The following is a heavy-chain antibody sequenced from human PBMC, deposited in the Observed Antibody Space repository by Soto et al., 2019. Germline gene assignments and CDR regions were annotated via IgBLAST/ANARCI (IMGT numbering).Heavy chain of an antibody. CDR1: AFTLGDYA. D-gene: IGHD3-3*01. CDR3: TREAHYDSWSGYYTDFDY. Sequence: GGSLRLSCTASAFTLGDYAMSWFRQVPGKGVEWVGFIRRKAYGGTTEYAASVKGRFTISRDDSKSIAYLQMHSLKTDDTAVHYCTREAHYDSWSGYYTDFDYWGQGTQVTVYS. CDR2: IRRKAYGGTT. V-gene: IGHV3-49*03. J-gene: IGHJ4*02.